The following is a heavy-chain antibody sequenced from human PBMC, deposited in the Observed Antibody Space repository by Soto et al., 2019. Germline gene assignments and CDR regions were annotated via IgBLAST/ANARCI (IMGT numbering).Heavy chain of an antibody. CDR3: ARERSAAGTGWFDP. Sequence: QVQLVQSGAEVKKPGASVKVSCKASGYTFTSYDINWVRQATGQGLEWMGWMNTNSGNTDYAQKFQGRVTMTRNTSISTAYMELSSLRSEDTAVYYCARERSAAGTGWFDPRGQGTLVTVSS. D-gene: IGHD6-13*01. CDR1: GYTFTSYD. V-gene: IGHV1-8*01. CDR2: MNTNSGNT. J-gene: IGHJ5*02.